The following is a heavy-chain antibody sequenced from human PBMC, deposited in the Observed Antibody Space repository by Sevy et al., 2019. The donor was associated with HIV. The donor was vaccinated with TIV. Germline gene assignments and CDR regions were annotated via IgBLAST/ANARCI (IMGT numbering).Heavy chain of an antibody. Sequence: GGCLRLSCAASGFTFSSYAMSWVRQAPGKGLEWVSAISGSGGSTYYADSVKGRFTISRDNSKNTLYLQMNSLRAEDTAVYYCAKVRYSSGWYLDYWGQGTLVTVSS. CDR2: ISGSGGST. V-gene: IGHV3-23*01. CDR3: AKVRYSSGWYLDY. D-gene: IGHD6-19*01. CDR1: GFTFSSYA. J-gene: IGHJ4*02.